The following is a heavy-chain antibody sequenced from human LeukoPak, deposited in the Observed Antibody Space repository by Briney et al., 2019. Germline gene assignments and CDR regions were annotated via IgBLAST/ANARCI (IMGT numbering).Heavy chain of an antibody. CDR2: ISASSTYI. CDR3: ARDPGYGDSHDAFEI. Sequence: GGSLRLSCAASGFTFNTYIMNWVRQAPGKAPEWVSSISASSTYIYYADSVKGGFTISRDNAGNSLYLQMNSLRVDDTATYFCARDPGYGDSHDAFEIWGRGTMVTVSS. V-gene: IGHV3-21*01. J-gene: IGHJ3*02. CDR1: GFTFNTYI. D-gene: IGHD4-17*01.